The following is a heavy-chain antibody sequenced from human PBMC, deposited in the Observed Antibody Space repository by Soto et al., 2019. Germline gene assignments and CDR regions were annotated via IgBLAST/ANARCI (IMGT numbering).Heavy chain of an antibody. CDR3: AHLYYEGSGSYPEH. J-gene: IGHJ1*01. Sequence: QITLKESGPTLVKPTQTLTLTCTFSGFSLSTSGVGVGWIRQPPGKALEWLALIYWDDDKRYSPSLKSRLTITKDTSKNQVVLTMTNMDPVDTATYYCAHLYYEGSGSYPEHWGQGTLVTVSS. CDR1: GFSLSTSGVG. V-gene: IGHV2-5*02. CDR2: IYWDDDK. D-gene: IGHD3-10*01.